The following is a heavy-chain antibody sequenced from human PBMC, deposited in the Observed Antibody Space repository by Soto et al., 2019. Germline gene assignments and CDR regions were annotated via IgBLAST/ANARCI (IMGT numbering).Heavy chain of an antibody. CDR3: ARDRSRYCSGSSCYRDYGMDV. V-gene: IGHV1-69*01. J-gene: IGHJ6*01. CDR2: IIPIFGTA. CDR1: GGTFSSYA. D-gene: IGHD2-15*01. Sequence: QVQLVQSGAEVKKPGSSVKVSCKASGGTFSSYAISWVRQAPGQGLEWMGGIIPIFGTANYAQKFQGRVTITADESTSTAYMELRSLRSEDTAVYYCARDRSRYCSGSSCYRDYGMDVWGQGTTVTVS.